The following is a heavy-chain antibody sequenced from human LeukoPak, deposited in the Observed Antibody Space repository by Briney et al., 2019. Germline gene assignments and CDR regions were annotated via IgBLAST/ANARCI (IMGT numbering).Heavy chain of an antibody. Sequence: SETLSLTCTVSGGSISSSSYYWGWIRQPPGKGLEWIGSIYYSGSTYYNPSLKSRVTISVDTSKNQFSLKLGSVTAADTAVYYCARSVSGSYGAFDIWGQGTMVTVSS. CDR2: IYYSGST. J-gene: IGHJ3*02. CDR3: ARSVSGSYGAFDI. D-gene: IGHD1-26*01. CDR1: GGSISSSSYY. V-gene: IGHV4-39*07.